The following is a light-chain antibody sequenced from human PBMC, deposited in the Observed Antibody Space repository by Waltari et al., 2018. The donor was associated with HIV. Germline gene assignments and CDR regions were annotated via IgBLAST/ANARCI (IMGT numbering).Light chain of an antibody. CDR2: DDS. J-gene: IGLJ3*02. V-gene: IGLV3-21*02. Sequence: SYVLTQPPSVSVAPGQTARVTCGGNNIGSNSVHWYQVKPGQAPVLVVYDDSDRPSGIPERFSGSNSGNTATLTISRVEAGDEADYYCQVWDTGGDHPEWVFGGGTKLTVL. CDR3: QVWDTGGDHPEWV. CDR1: NIGSNS.